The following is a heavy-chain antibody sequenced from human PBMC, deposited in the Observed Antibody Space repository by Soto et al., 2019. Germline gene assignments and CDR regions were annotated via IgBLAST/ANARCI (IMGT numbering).Heavy chain of an antibody. CDR3: TFDYDILTCYPY. CDR1: GFTFSNAW. CDR2: IKSKTDGGTT. J-gene: IGHJ4*02. D-gene: IGHD3-9*01. V-gene: IGHV3-15*07. Sequence: EVQLVESGGGLVKPGGSLRLSCAASGFTFSNAWMNWVRQAAGKGLEWVGRIKSKTDGGTTDYAAPVKGRFTISRDDSKNTLYLQTNSLKTEYSVFHYCTFDYDILTCYPYWGQGTLVTVSS.